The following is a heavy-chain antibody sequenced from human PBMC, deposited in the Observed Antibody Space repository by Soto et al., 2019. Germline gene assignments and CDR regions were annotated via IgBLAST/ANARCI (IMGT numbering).Heavy chain of an antibody. CDR2: INHSGSS. CDR3: ARDKITGLFDY. Sequence: SETLSLTCAVYGGSFSGYDWSWIRQPPGTGLEWIGEINHSGSSNYNPSLKSRVTISVDTSKNQFSLKLTSVTAADTAVYYCARDKITGLFDYWGQGTLVTVSS. J-gene: IGHJ4*02. V-gene: IGHV4-34*01. CDR1: GGSFSGYD. D-gene: IGHD2-8*02.